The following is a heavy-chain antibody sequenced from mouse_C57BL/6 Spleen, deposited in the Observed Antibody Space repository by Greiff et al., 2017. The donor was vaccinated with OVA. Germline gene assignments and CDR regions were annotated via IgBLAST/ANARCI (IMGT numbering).Heavy chain of an antibody. Sequence: QVHVKQSGAELVKPGASVKISCKASGYAFSSYWMNWVKQRPGKGLEWIGQIYPGDGDTNYNGKFKGKATLTADKSSSTAYMQLSSLTSEDSAVYFCARRGTNWDEDYWGQGTTLTVSS. D-gene: IGHD4-1*01. CDR2: IYPGDGDT. J-gene: IGHJ2*01. CDR1: GYAFSSYW. V-gene: IGHV1-80*01. CDR3: ARRGTNWDEDY.